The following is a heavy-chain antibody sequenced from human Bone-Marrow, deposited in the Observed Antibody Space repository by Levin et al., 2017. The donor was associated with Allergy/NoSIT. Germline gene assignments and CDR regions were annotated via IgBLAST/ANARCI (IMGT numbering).Heavy chain of an antibody. Sequence: GGSLRLSCAASGFTFSSYAMHWVRQAPGKGLEWVAVISYDGSNKYYADSVKGRFTISRDNSKNTLYLQMNSLRAEDTAVYYCARVRHGNNPVYSSLYYYGMDVWGQGTTVTVSS. J-gene: IGHJ6*02. CDR3: ARVRHGNNPVYSSLYYYGMDV. CDR2: ISYDGSNK. CDR1: GFTFSSYA. D-gene: IGHD6-13*01. V-gene: IGHV3-30-3*01.